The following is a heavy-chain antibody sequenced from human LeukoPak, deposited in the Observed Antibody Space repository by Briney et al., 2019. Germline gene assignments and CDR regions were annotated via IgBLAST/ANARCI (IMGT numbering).Heavy chain of an antibody. Sequence: GESLKISCKGSGYRFTSYWIGWVRQMPGKGLEWMGIIYPGDSDTRYSPSFQGQVTISADKSISTAYLQWSSLKASDTAMYYCARGDCTNGVCSLLSFFDYWGQGTLVTVSS. J-gene: IGHJ4*02. CDR3: ARGDCTNGVCSLLSFFDY. CDR1: GYRFTSYW. V-gene: IGHV5-51*01. D-gene: IGHD2-8*01. CDR2: IYPGDSDT.